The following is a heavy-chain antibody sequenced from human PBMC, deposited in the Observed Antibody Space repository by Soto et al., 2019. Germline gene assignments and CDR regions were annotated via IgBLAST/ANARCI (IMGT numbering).Heavy chain of an antibody. D-gene: IGHD5-12*01. CDR2: ITSDGDST. CDR1: GFTFSKYA. V-gene: IGHV3-64*04. Sequence: GGSLRLSCSVSGFTFSKYAMHWVRQAPGKGLEYVSGITSDGDSTWHADSVKDRFTISRDNSKNTLNLQMNSLRDDDTAVYYCARGISGAYDSTYDWWGQGTLVTVSS. CDR3: ARGISGAYDSTYDW. J-gene: IGHJ4*02.